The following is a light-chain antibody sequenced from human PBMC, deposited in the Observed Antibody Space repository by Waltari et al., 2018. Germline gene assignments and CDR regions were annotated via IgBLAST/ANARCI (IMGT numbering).Light chain of an antibody. J-gene: IGLJ2*01. V-gene: IGLV2-8*01. CDR1: TSDVGGYNY. Sequence: QSALTQPPSASGSPGQSVTISCTGPTSDVGGYNYVSWYQQHPGKAPKLIISEVTKRPSGVPDRFSGSKSGNTASLTVSGLQAEDEADYYCSSYAHSNTVVFGGGTRLTVL. CDR2: EVT. CDR3: SSYAHSNTVV.